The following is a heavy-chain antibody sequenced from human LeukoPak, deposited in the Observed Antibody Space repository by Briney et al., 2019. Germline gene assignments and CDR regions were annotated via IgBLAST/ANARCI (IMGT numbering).Heavy chain of an antibody. V-gene: IGHV4-39*01. J-gene: IGHJ4*02. CDR2: INYSGAT. D-gene: IGHD2-21*01. CDR1: GASINNFNYY. CDR3: ARHKGTEVAIPPLLDH. Sequence: PSETLSLTCTVSGASINNFNYYWGCDPQPPGQGLEWLVSINYSGATYYNPSLNSRATISVDTSENQLSLQVNSVTAADTAVYYCARHKGTEVAIPPLLDHWGQGTLVTVSS.